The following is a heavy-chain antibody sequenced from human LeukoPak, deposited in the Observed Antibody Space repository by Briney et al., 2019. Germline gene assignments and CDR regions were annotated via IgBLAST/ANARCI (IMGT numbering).Heavy chain of an antibody. CDR3: AKVGVGATTPPDY. CDR1: GFTFSSYA. D-gene: IGHD1-26*01. V-gene: IGHV3-23*01. Sequence: GGSLRLSCAASGFTFSSYAMSWVRQAPGKGLKWVSAISGSGGSTYYADSVKGRFTISRDNSKNTLYLQMNSLRAEDTAVYYCAKVGVGATTPPDYWGQGTLVTVSS. J-gene: IGHJ4*02. CDR2: ISGSGGST.